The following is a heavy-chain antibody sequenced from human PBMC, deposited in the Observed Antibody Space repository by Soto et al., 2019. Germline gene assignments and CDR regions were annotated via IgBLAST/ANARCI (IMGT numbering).Heavy chain of an antibody. Sequence: PGESLKISGKGSGYSFTIYWIGWVRQMPWKGLEWMGIIYPGDSDTRYSPSFQGQVTISADKSISTAYLQWSSLKASDTAMYYCARLGGYSGYEPYYYYGMDVWGQGTTVTVSS. CDR3: ARLGGYSGYEPYYYYGMDV. CDR1: GYSFTIYW. J-gene: IGHJ6*02. V-gene: IGHV5-51*01. D-gene: IGHD5-12*01. CDR2: IYPGDSDT.